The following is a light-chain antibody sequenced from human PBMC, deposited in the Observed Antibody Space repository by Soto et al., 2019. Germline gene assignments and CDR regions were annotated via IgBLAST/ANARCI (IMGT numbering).Light chain of an antibody. CDR3: QQSYITPWT. J-gene: IGKJ1*01. V-gene: IGKV1-39*01. CDR2: AAS. Sequence: DVQMTQSPSSLSASVGDRVTITFRASQRVNNYLNWYQLKPGKAPNLLIYAASSLQIGVPSRFGGSASGTNFTLAISGLQPEDCATYYCQQSYITPWTFGQGTKVEIK. CDR1: QRVNNY.